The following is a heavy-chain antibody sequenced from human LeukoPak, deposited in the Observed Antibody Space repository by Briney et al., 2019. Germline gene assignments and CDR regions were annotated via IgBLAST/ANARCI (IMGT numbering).Heavy chain of an antibody. V-gene: IGHV1-2*02. J-gene: IGHJ4*02. CDR2: IHAGRGDT. Sequence: ASVKVSCKASGFTFTGHYMHWVRQAPGQGLEWMGWIHAGRGDTNYAQKFQGRFTMTRDTSINTLFMELSSLRSDDTAVYYCARDENWGPDYWGQGTLVTISS. CDR3: ARDENWGPDY. D-gene: IGHD7-27*01. CDR1: GFTFTGHY.